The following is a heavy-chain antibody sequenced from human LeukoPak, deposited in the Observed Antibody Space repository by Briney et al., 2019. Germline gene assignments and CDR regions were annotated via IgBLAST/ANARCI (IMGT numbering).Heavy chain of an antibody. V-gene: IGHV3-30*18. CDR1: GFTLSSYG. Sequence: GGSLRLSCAASGFTLSSYGMHWVRQAPGKGLEWVAVISYAGSNKYYVDSVKGRFTISRDNSKNTLYLQMNSLRAEDTAVYYCAKDSLRWSYFYYGMDVWGQGTTVTGSS. D-gene: IGHD4-23*01. CDR3: AKDSLRWSYFYYGMDV. J-gene: IGHJ6*02. CDR2: ISYAGSNK.